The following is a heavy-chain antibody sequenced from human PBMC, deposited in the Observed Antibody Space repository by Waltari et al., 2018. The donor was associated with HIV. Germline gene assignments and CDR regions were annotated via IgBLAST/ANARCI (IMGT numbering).Heavy chain of an antibody. D-gene: IGHD2-8*01. J-gene: IGHJ6*02. Sequence: QLQLQPSGPGLVKPSETLSLTCPRSGGTVLNSDYYWAFIRQSPGKGLEWIGNIYYTGTSFYNPSLKSRVTMSADLSRNQFSLRLNSVTAADTAIYYCARRPRMAAFYLYYGMDVWGQGTTVTVSS. CDR3: ARRPRMAAFYLYYGMDV. V-gene: IGHV4-39*01. CDR2: IYYTGTS. CDR1: GGTVLNSDYY.